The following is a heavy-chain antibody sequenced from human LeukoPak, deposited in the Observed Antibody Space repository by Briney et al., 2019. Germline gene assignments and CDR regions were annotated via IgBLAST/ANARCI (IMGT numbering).Heavy chain of an antibody. J-gene: IGHJ6*02. CDR2: IIPIFGTA. CDR1: GGTFSSYA. D-gene: IGHD5-18*01. Sequence: SVKVSCNASGGTFSSYAISWVRQAPGQGLEWMGGIIPIFGTANYAQKFQGRVTITADESTSTAYMELSSLRSEDTAVYYCARDLGIQLHYYYGMDVWGQGTTVTVSS. V-gene: IGHV1-69*13. CDR3: ARDLGIQLHYYYGMDV.